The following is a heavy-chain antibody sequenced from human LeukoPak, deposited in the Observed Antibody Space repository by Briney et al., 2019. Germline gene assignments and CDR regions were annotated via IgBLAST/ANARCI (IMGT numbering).Heavy chain of an antibody. V-gene: IGHV3-30*18. CDR3: AELGITMIGGV. D-gene: IGHD3-10*02. Sequence: GGSLRLSCAASGFTFSSYGMHWVRQAPGKGLEWVAVISYDGSNKYYADSVKGRFTISRDNSRNTLYLQMNSLRAEDTAVYYCAELGITMIGGVWGKGTTVTISS. J-gene: IGHJ6*04. CDR2: ISYDGSNK. CDR1: GFTFSSYG.